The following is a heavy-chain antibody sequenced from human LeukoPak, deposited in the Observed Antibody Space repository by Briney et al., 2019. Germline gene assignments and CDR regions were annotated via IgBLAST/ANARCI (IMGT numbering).Heavy chain of an antibody. CDR3: ARGTETTVTIYYYYGMDV. D-gene: IGHD4-11*01. V-gene: IGHV4-34*01. CDR2: INHSGST. Sequence: SETLSLTCAVSGGSFSGYYWSWIRQPPGKGLEWIGEINHSGSTNYNPSLKSRVTISVDTSKNQFSLKLSSVTAADTAVYYCARGTETTVTIYYYYGMDVWGQGTTVTVSS. J-gene: IGHJ6*02. CDR1: GGSFSGYY.